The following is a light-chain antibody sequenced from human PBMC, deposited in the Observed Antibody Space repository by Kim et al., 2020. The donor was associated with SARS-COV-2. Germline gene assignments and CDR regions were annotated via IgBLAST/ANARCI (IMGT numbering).Light chain of an antibody. Sequence: GDRVTITCRASQSVSGWLNWYQQKPGKAPHLLIYRTSTLQTGVPPRFSGSASGTDFTLTINTLQPEDFATYYCQQSYNSPRTFGQGTKVDIK. CDR3: QQSYNSPRT. J-gene: IGKJ1*01. CDR1: QSVSGW. CDR2: RTS. V-gene: IGKV1-39*01.